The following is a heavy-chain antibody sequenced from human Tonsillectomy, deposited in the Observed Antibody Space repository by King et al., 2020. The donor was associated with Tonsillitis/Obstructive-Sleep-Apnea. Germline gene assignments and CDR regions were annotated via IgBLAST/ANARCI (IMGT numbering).Heavy chain of an antibody. D-gene: IGHD3-10*01. CDR2: IYWDDDK. Sequence: ITLKESGPTLVKPTQTLTLTCTFSGISLSTSGVGVGWIRQPPGKALEWLALIYWDDDKRYSPSLKSRLTINKDTSKNQVVLTMTNMDPVDTATYDCALGVGKWRVLDYWGQGTLVTVSS. CDR3: ALGVGKWRVLDY. CDR1: GISLSTSGVG. V-gene: IGHV2-5*02. J-gene: IGHJ4*02.